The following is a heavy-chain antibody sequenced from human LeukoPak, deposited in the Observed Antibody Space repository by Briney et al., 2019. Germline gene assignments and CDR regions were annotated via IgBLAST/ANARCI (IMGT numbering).Heavy chain of an antibody. CDR1: GYTLTGLS. J-gene: IGHJ4*02. D-gene: IGHD2-2*01. CDR2: FDPEDGET. V-gene: IGHV1-24*01. Sequence: ASVKVSCKVSGYTLTGLSMHWVRQAPGKGLEWMGGFDPEDGETIYAQKFQGRVTMTEDTSTNTAYMELSSLRSEDTAVYYCATIVVVPAANMAFDYWGQGTLVTVSS. CDR3: ATIVVVPAANMAFDY.